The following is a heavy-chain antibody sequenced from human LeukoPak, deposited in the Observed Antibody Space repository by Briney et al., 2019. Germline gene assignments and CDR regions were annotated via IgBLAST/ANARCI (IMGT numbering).Heavy chain of an antibody. CDR1: GATISNYY. D-gene: IGHD4-11*01. J-gene: IGHJ4*02. Sequence: SETLSLTCSVSGATISNYYWSWIRQPPGKGLEWIGYIYYSGSTNYNPSLKSRVTITVDTSKNQFSLKLNSVTAADTAVYYCARVAARGYTGTTGFDYWGQGTLVTVSS. CDR3: ARVAARGYTGTTGFDY. V-gene: IGHV4-59*01. CDR2: IYYSGST.